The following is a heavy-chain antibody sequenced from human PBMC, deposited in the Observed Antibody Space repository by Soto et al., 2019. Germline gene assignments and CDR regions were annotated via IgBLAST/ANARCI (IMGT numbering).Heavy chain of an antibody. Sequence: GASVKVSCKTSGFTFSSSAVHWVRQARGHRLRWIGWIDVGSANANYAQMLQERVTISRDTSASTAYMELSSLRSEDTAVYYCARGGYYYDSSGSPYFDYWGQGTLVTVSS. CDR2: IDVGSANA. CDR1: GFTFSSSA. J-gene: IGHJ4*02. V-gene: IGHV1-58*01. CDR3: ARGGYYYDSSGSPYFDY. D-gene: IGHD3-22*01.